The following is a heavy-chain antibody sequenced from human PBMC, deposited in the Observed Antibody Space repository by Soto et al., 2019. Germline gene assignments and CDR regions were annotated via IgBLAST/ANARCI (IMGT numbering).Heavy chain of an antibody. D-gene: IGHD6-13*01. CDR2: IYPGDSDT. CDR3: ARHDGDSSSWYQSRYYYYGMDV. J-gene: IGHJ6*02. V-gene: IGHV5-51*01. Sequence: AGESLKISCKGSGYSFTSYWIGWVRQMPGKGLEWMGIIYPGDSDTRYSPSFQGQVTISADKSISTAYLQWSSLKASDTAMYYCARHDGDSSSWYQSRYYYYGMDVWGQGTTVTVSS. CDR1: GYSFTSYW.